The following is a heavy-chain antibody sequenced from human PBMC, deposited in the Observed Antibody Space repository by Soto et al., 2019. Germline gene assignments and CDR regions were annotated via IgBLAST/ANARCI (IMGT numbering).Heavy chain of an antibody. Sequence: EVHLVESGGGLVKPGGSLRLSCVVSGLPFSKAWMSXXXXXXXXXXXWVGRIEDKGTTHYAAPVKDRFAISRDDSHNXXXXXXXXXXXXXXXXXXXXXXXXXXXXXXXXDYWGQGTLVTVSS. CDR1: GLPFSKAW. J-gene: IGHJ4*02. CDR3: XXXXXXXXXXXXXDY. V-gene: IGHV3-15*04. CDR2: IEDKGTT.